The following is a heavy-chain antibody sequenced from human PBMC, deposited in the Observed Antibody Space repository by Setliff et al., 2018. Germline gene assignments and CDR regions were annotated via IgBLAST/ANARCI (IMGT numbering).Heavy chain of an antibody. D-gene: IGHD4-17*01. CDR3: AKSMTTEIYFDY. V-gene: IGHV3-23*01. CDR1: GGSISSGDYY. J-gene: IGHJ4*02. CDR2: ISDSGGSA. Sequence: ETLSLTCTVSGGSISSGDYYWSWVRQAPGKGLEWVSAISDSGGSAYYADSVKGRFTISRDNSKNTLYLQMTSLRAEDTAVYYCAKSMTTEIYFDYWGQGTLVTVSS.